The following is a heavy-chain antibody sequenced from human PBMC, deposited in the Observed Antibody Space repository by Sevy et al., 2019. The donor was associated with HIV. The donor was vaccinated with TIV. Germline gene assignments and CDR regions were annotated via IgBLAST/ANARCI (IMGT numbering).Heavy chain of an antibody. CDR1: GYTLTELS. CDR2: FDPEDGET. Sequence: ASVKVSCKVSGYTLTELSMHWVRQAPGKGLEWMGGFDPEDGETIYAQKFQGRVTMTEDTSTDTAYMELSSLRSEDTAVYYCGTDLGGYYFFGYWGQGTLVTVSS. J-gene: IGHJ4*02. D-gene: IGHD3-22*01. V-gene: IGHV1-24*01. CDR3: GTDLGGYYFFGY.